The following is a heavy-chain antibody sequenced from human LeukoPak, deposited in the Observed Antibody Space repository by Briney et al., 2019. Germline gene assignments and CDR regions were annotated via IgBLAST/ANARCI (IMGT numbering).Heavy chain of an antibody. CDR3: ARGSGSSYDYSFDY. CDR1: GFTFSIYS. CDR2: ISSGSGTI. V-gene: IGHV3-48*02. Sequence: PGGSLRLSCAASGFTFSIYSMNWVRQAPGMGLEWVSYISSGSGTIYYADSVKGRFTISRDNARNSLYLQLNSLRDEDTAVYYCARGSGSSYDYSFDYWSQGTLVTVSS. J-gene: IGHJ4*02. D-gene: IGHD5-18*01.